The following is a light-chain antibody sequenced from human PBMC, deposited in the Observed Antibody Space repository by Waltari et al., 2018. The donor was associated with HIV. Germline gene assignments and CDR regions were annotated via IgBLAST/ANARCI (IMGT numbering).Light chain of an antibody. J-gene: IGLJ3*02. CDR2: DVS. V-gene: IGLV2-11*01. Sequence: QSALTQPRSVSGSPGQSVTITCTGTSSDVGGYNFVSWYQQHPGKAPKPVISDVSMWPSGVPDRFSGSKSGNTASLTISGLQAEDEADYYCCSYTGSYTWVFGGGTELTVL. CDR1: SSDVGGYNF. CDR3: CSYTGSYTWV.